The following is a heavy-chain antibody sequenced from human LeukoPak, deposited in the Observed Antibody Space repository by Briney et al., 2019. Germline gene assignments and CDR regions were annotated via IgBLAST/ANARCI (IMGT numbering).Heavy chain of an antibody. J-gene: IGHJ4*02. CDR3: ARVTKYSSSWDKKYYFDY. CDR1: GGSISSNNW. V-gene: IGHV4-4*02. CDR2: IYHSGST. Sequence: SETLSLTCAVSGGSISSNNWWNWVRQPPGKGLEWIGEIYHSGSTNYNPSLKSRVTISLDKSKNQFSLKLSSVTAADTAVYYCARVTKYSSSWDKKYYFDYWGQGTLVTVSS. D-gene: IGHD6-13*01.